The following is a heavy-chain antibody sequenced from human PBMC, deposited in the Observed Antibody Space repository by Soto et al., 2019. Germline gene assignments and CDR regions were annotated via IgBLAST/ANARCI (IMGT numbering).Heavy chain of an antibody. CDR2: ISYDGSNK. D-gene: IGHD3-22*01. Sequence: GGSLRLSCAASGSTFSSYGMHWVRQAPGKGLEWVAVISYDGSNKYYADSVKGRFTISRDNSKNTLYLQMNSLRAEDTAVYYCAKHAHIYYDSSGYYFDYWGQGTLVTVSS. V-gene: IGHV3-30*18. J-gene: IGHJ4*02. CDR1: GSTFSSYG. CDR3: AKHAHIYYDSSGYYFDY.